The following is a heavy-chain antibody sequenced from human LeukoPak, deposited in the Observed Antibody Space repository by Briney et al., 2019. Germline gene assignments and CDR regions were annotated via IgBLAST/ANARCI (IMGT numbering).Heavy chain of an antibody. D-gene: IGHD4-11*01. CDR2: IYFGGNT. V-gene: IGHV4-39*01. Sequence: SETLTLTCTVSGGSISSTSYQWGWLRQPPGRGLEWIGNIYFGGNTYYNPSLNYRVTVSVDTSKNQFSLQLSSVTAADTAVYYCARLRRTAVTTYNYYHYMAVWGEGTTVTVSS. CDR3: ARLRRTAVTTYNYYHYMAV. J-gene: IGHJ6*03. CDR1: GGSISSTSYQ.